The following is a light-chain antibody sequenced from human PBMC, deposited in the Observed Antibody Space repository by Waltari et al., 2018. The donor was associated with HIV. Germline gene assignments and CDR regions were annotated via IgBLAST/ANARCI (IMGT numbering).Light chain of an antibody. CDR3: GVWDSTRKQWL. CDR1: TSNVETQW. Sequence: QFVLTQPPSASGAPGQTVTISCSGSTSNVETQWVYWYQQLPGTAPKHLNYRNYPRASVVPSRFSSARSGASPSLIISGLRSDDEADYFWGVWDSTRKQWLFGGRTRLTV. V-gene: IGLV1-47*01. J-gene: IGLJ3*02. CDR2: RNY.